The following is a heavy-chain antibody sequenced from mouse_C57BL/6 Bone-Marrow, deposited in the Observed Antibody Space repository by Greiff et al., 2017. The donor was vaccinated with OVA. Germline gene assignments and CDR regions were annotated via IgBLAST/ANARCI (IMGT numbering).Heavy chain of an antibody. D-gene: IGHD2-1*01. Sequence: EVQVVESGGDLVKPGGSLKLSCAASGFTFSSYGMSWVRQTPDKRLEWVATISSGGSYTTYPDSVKGRFTISRDNAKNTLYLQMSSLKSEDTAMYYCARQGGNSFAYWGQGTLVTVSA. J-gene: IGHJ3*01. CDR2: ISSGGSYT. V-gene: IGHV5-6*01. CDR3: ARQGGNSFAY. CDR1: GFTFSSYG.